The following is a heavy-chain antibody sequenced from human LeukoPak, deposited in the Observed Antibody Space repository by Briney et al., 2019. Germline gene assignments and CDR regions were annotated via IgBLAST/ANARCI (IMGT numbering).Heavy chain of an antibody. D-gene: IGHD3-22*01. CDR1: GFTFSSYG. CDR3: AKDRVHYYDSSGYDPGIFDY. Sequence: GGSLRLSCAASGFTFSSYGMHWVRQAPGKGLEWVAFIRYDGSNKYYADSVKGRFTISRDNSKNTLYLQMNSLRAEDTAVYYCAKDRVHYYDSSGYDPGIFDYWGQGTLVTVSS. J-gene: IGHJ4*02. CDR2: IRYDGSNK. V-gene: IGHV3-30*02.